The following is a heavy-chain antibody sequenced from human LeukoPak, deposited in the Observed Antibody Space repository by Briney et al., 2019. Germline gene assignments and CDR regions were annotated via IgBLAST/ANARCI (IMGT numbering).Heavy chain of an antibody. J-gene: IGHJ3*02. V-gene: IGHV1-2*02. CDR2: INPNRGGT. D-gene: IGHD3-22*01. CDR1: GYTFTGYY. CDR3: ATTRLGSSGYYYGDAFDI. Sequence: ASVKVSCKASGYTFTGYYMHWVRQAPGQGLEWMGWINPNRGGTNYAQKFQGRVTMTRDTSISTAYMELSRLRSDDTAVYYCATTRLGSSGYYYGDAFDIWGQGTMVTVSS.